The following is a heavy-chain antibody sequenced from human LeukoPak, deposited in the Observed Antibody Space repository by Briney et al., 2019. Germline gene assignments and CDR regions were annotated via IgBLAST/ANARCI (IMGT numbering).Heavy chain of an antibody. CDR1: GYTFSGHY. CDR2: MNPSGGST. J-gene: IGHJ4*02. Sequence: ASVKLSCKASGYTFSGHYMHWLRQAPGQGLEWMGIMNPSGGSTSYAQKFQGRVTMTRDTSTSTLYMELSSLRSEDTAVYYCARDGPGSRSYFFDYWGQGTLVTVSS. D-gene: IGHD3-10*01. CDR3: ARDGPGSRSYFFDY. V-gene: IGHV1-46*01.